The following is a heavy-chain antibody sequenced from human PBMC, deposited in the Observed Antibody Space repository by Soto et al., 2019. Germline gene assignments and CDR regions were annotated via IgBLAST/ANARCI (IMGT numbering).Heavy chain of an antibody. Sequence: QVQLVESGGGVVQPGRSLRLSCAASGFTFSSYGMHWVRQAPGKGLEWVAVISYDGSNKYYADSVKGRFTISRDNSKNTLYLQMNSLRAEDTAVYYCAKDRSWAFDIWGQGTMVTVSS. J-gene: IGHJ3*02. CDR2: ISYDGSNK. CDR3: AKDRSWAFDI. V-gene: IGHV3-30*18. CDR1: GFTFSSYG.